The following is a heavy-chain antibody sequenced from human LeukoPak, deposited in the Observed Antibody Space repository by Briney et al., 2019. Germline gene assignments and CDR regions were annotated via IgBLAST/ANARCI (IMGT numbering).Heavy chain of an antibody. D-gene: IGHD1/OR15-1a*01. Sequence: GGSLRLSCAASGFTVSSNYMSWVRQVPGKGLEWVSVIYSGGSTYYADSVKGRFTISRDNSKNTLHLEMNSLRVGDTAVYYCVTRGTTATKYIENWGQGTLVTVS. CDR3: VTRGTTATKYIEN. J-gene: IGHJ4*02. CDR1: GFTVSSNY. V-gene: IGHV3-53*01. CDR2: IYSGGST.